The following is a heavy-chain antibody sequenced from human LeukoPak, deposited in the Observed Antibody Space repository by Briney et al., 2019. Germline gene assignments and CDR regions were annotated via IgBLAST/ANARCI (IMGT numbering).Heavy chain of an antibody. J-gene: IGHJ5*02. Sequence: SETLSLTCTVSGGSISNDYWSWIRQSAGKGLDWIGRIYSSGTTTYNPSLKSRVTMSVDTSKNQFSLNLNSVTAADTAVYFCARGLTGSTGFDPWGQGTLVTVSS. D-gene: IGHD1-7*01. CDR2: IYSSGTT. V-gene: IGHV4-4*07. CDR3: ARGLTGSTGFDP. CDR1: GGSISNDY.